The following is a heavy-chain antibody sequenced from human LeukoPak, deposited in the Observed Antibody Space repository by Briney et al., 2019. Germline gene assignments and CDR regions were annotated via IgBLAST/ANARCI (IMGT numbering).Heavy chain of an antibody. CDR2: IYYSGST. V-gene: IGHV4-61*01. CDR1: GVSISSSNSY. CDR3: AGVGTTTVTTDY. J-gene: IGHJ4*02. D-gene: IGHD4-17*01. Sequence: SETLSLTCTVSGVSISSSNSYWSWIRQPPGKGLEWIGYIYYSGSTNYNPSLKSRVTISVDTSKNQFSLKLSSVTAADTAVYYCAGVGTTTVTTDYWGQGTLVTVSS.